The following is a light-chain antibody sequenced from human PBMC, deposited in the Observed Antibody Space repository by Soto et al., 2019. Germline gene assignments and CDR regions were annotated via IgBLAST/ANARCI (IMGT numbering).Light chain of an antibody. CDR3: ATWDASLNGVV. CDR1: SSNIGSNG. Sequence: QSVLTQPPSASGTPGQRVTISCSGSSSNIGSNGVNWYQHLPGTAPKLLMNGHNQRPSGVPDRFSCSKSGISASLAISGLQYEDEADYYCATWDASLNGVVFGGGTKLTVL. J-gene: IGLJ2*01. CDR2: GHN. V-gene: IGLV1-44*01.